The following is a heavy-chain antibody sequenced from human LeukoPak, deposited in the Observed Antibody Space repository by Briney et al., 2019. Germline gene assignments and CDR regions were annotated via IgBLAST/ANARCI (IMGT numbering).Heavy chain of an antibody. Sequence: GRSLRLSCAASGFTFSSSAMHWVRQAPDKGLEWVAVISYDGSNKYYADSVKGRFTISRDNSKNTLYLQMNSLRAEDTAVYYCAKGGRFLEWLFGYWGQGTLVTVSS. V-gene: IGHV3-30-3*01. CDR3: AKGGRFLEWLFGY. CDR1: GFTFSSSA. J-gene: IGHJ4*02. CDR2: ISYDGSNK. D-gene: IGHD3-3*01.